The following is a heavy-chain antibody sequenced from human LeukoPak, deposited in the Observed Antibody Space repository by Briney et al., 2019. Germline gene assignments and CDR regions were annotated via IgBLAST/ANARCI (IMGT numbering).Heavy chain of an antibody. D-gene: IGHD6-19*01. J-gene: IGHJ3*02. Sequence: SETLSLTCTVSGVSISSYYWSWIRQPPGKGLEWIGYIYYSGSSNYNPSLKSRVTIFVDKSNNQFSLKLSSMTAADNAVFYCWKAVAGRDDAFDIWGQGTMVTVSS. CDR1: GVSISSYY. V-gene: IGHV4-59*01. CDR3: WKAVAGRDDAFDI. CDR2: IYYSGSS.